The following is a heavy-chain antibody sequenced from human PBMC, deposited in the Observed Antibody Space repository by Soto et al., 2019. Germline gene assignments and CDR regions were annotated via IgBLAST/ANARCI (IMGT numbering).Heavy chain of an antibody. V-gene: IGHV3-23*01. J-gene: IGHJ4*02. Sequence: GGSLRLSCAASGFTFSSYAMSWVRQAPGKGLEWVSAISGSGGSTYYADSVKGRFTISRDNSKNTLYLQMNSLRAEDTAVYFCAKSRHQLLFEFDYWGQGTLVTVSS. CDR1: GFTFSSYA. CDR2: ISGSGGST. D-gene: IGHD2-2*01. CDR3: AKSRHQLLFEFDY.